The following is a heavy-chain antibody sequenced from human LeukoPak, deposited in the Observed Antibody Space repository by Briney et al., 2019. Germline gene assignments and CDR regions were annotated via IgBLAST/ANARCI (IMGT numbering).Heavy chain of an antibody. Sequence: PGRSLRLSCAASGFTFDDYAMHWVRQAPGKGLEWVSGISWNSGSIGYADSVKGRFTISRDNAKNSLYLQMNSLRAEDTALYYCAKDISGSGENFDYWGQGTLVTVSS. V-gene: IGHV3-9*01. CDR1: GFTFDDYA. D-gene: IGHD3-10*01. J-gene: IGHJ4*02. CDR3: AKDISGSGENFDY. CDR2: ISWNSGSI.